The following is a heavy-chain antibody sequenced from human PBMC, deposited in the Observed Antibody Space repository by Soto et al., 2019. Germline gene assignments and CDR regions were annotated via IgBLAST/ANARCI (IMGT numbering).Heavy chain of an antibody. CDR1: GGTFSSYA. J-gene: IGHJ5*02. D-gene: IGHD4-4*01. CDR2: IIPIFGTA. CDR3: ASHPRYSIGWFDP. V-gene: IGHV1-69*13. Sequence: SVKVSCKASGGTFSSYAISWVRQAPGQGLEWMGGIIPIFGTANYAQKFQGRVTITADESTSTAYMELSSLRSEDTAVYYCASHPRYSIGWFDPWGQGTLVTVSS.